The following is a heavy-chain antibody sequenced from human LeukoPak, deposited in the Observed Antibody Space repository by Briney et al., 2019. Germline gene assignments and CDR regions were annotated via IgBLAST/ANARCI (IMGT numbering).Heavy chain of an antibody. CDR3: ARARSGYFGDAFDI. CDR2: INPNSGGT. J-gene: IGHJ3*02. V-gene: IGHV1-2*02. D-gene: IGHD1-1*01. Sequence: GASAKVSCKASGYTFTGYYMHWVRQAPGQGLEWMGWINPNSGGTNYAQKFQGRVTMTRDTSISTAYMELSRLRSDDTAVYYCARARSGYFGDAFDIWGQGTMVTVSS. CDR1: GYTFTGYY.